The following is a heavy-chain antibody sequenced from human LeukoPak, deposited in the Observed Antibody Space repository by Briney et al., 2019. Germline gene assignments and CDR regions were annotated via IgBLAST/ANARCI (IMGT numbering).Heavy chain of an antibody. J-gene: IGHJ1*01. CDR3: AKDRGYDFWSGVPFQH. Sequence: GGSLRLSCAASGFTFSSYAMSWVRQAPGKGLEWVSAISGSGGSTYYADSVKGRFTISRDNSKNTLYLQMNSLRAEDTAVYYCAKDRGYDFWSGVPFQHWGQGTLVTVSS. CDR1: GFTFSSYA. CDR2: ISGSGGST. V-gene: IGHV3-23*01. D-gene: IGHD3-3*01.